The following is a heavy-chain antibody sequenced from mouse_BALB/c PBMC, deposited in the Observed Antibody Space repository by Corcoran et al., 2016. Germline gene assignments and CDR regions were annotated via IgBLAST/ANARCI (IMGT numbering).Heavy chain of an antibody. CDR1: GYSITSGYS. D-gene: IGHD1-2*01. J-gene: IGHJ2*01. V-gene: IGHV3-6*02. CDR3: ATLLRPLDY. CDR2: ISYDGSN. Sequence: DVQLQESGPGLVKPSQSLSLTCSVTGYSITSGYSWNWIRQFPGNKLEWMGYISYDGSNNYNPSLKNRISITRDTSKNQFFLKLNSVTTEDTATYYCATLLRPLDYWGQGTTLTVSS.